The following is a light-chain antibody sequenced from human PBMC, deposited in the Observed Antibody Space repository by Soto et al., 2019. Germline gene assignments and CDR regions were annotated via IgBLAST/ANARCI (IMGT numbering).Light chain of an antibody. Sequence: QSALTQPASVSGSPGQPITISCTGSSSDVGGYNYVSWYQQPHPGKAPKLMIYDVSNRPSGVSNRFAGSKAGNTASLPIAGRQAADEADSDGRAYTTSSTGVFGGGTKLTVL. CDR1: SSDVGGYNY. J-gene: IGLJ2*01. V-gene: IGLV2-14*03. CDR2: DVS. CDR3: RAYTTSSTGV.